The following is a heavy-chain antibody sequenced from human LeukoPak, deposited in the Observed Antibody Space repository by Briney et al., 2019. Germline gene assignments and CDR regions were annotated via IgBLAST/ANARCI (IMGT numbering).Heavy chain of an antibody. J-gene: IGHJ5*02. CDR1: GFTFSIYE. CDR2: ISGSGSTI. V-gene: IGHV3-48*03. CDR3: ARGRWFDP. Sequence: GGSLRLSCAASGFTFSIYEMNWVRQAPGKGLKWVAFISGSGSTIHFADSVKGRFTISRDNAKNSLYLQMNSLRGEDTAVYYCARGRWFDPWGQGTLVTVSS.